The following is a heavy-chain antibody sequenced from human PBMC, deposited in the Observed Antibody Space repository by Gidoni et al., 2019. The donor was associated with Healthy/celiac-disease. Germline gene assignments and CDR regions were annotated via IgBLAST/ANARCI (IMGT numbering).Heavy chain of an antibody. V-gene: IGHV3-30*03. CDR2: ISYDGSNK. CDR3: ARPYSSGWYFDY. CDR1: GCTCSGYG. J-gene: IGHJ4*02. Sequence: QVQLVESGGGVVPPGGSLRLSCSASGCTCSGYGMHWIRQAPGKGLEWVAVISYDGSNKYYADSVKGLFTISRDNSKNTLYLQMNSLRAEDTAVYYCARPYSSGWYFDYWGQGTLVTVSS. D-gene: IGHD6-19*01.